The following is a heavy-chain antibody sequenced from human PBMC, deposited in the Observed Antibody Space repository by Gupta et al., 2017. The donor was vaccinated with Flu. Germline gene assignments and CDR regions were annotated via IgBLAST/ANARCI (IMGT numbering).Heavy chain of an antibody. J-gene: IGHJ4*01. CDR3: GKDIAPRPAAIGG. V-gene: IGHV3-9*01. Sequence: AMHWVRQVPGKGLEWVSAINWNGEDTGYVDSVKGRFIISRDNDKKSVYLQMDSLRVEDTALYYCGKDIAPRPAAIGGWGQGTLVIVSS. CDR2: INWNGEDT. CDR1: A.